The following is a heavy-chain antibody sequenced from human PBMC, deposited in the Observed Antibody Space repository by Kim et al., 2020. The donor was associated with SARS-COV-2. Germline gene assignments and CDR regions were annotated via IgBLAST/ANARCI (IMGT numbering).Heavy chain of an antibody. V-gene: IGHV3-23*01. J-gene: IGHJ4*02. D-gene: IGHD3-10*01. CDR3: TKSAFGAPTYDSGDY. Sequence: DSGKGRFTISRDNSKNTLFLQMNSLRAKDTAVYYCTKSAFGAPTYDSGDYWGQGTLVTVSS.